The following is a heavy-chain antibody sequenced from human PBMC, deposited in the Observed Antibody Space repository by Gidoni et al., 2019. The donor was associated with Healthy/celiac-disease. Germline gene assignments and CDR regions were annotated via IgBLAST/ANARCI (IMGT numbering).Heavy chain of an antibody. Sequence: QVQLVQSGAEVKKPGASVKVSCKPSGYTFTSYDINWVGQATGQGLEWMGWMNPNSGNTGYAQKFQGRVTMTRNTSISTAYMELSSLRSEDTAVYYCARGLDYGDYDNEKGPFDIWGQGTMVTVSS. D-gene: IGHD4-17*01. CDR1: GYTFTSYD. J-gene: IGHJ3*02. CDR3: ARGLDYGDYDNEKGPFDI. CDR2: MNPNSGNT. V-gene: IGHV1-8*01.